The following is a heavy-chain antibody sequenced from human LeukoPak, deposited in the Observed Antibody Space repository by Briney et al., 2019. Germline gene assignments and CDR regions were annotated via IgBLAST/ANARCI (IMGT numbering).Heavy chain of an antibody. D-gene: IGHD3-10*01. CDR2: VNLQGST. J-gene: IGHJ4*02. CDR3: ARDGLGSYFSLDY. Sequence: SETLSLTCGVSGGSITNTNYWTWVRQPPGKGLEWIGEVNLQGSTNYNPSLMGRVAIAVDTSENHISLQLTSVTAADTAVYYCARDGLGSYFSLDYWGQGTVVTVSS. CDR1: GGSITNTNY. V-gene: IGHV4-4*02.